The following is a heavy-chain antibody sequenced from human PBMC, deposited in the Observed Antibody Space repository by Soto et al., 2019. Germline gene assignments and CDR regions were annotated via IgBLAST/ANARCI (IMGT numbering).Heavy chain of an antibody. CDR3: AADRYCTSNTCPGAFDI. CDR2: IKRKIDGETT. CDR1: GFAFTHVW. J-gene: IGHJ3*02. Sequence: EVQLLESGGDLAEPGGSLRLSCAATGFAFTHVWMTWVRQALGRGLEWVGRIKRKIDGETTNYAAPVMGRFTSSRDDSTDTLYLQMNSLKTDDSAVYYCAADRYCTSNTCPGAFDICGQGTTV. V-gene: IGHV3-15*01. D-gene: IGHD2-2*01.